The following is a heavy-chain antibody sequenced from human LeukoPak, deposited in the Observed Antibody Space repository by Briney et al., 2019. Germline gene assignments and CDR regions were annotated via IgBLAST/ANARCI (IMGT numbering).Heavy chain of an antibody. J-gene: IGHJ4*02. Sequence: SETLSLTCTVSGGSISSYYWSWIRQPPGKELEGIGYIYTSGSTNYNPSLKSRVTMSVDTSKNQFSLKLSSVTAADTAVYYCARHYRGAARPFFDYWGQGTLVTVSS. CDR3: ARHYRGAARPFFDY. CDR1: GGSISSYY. V-gene: IGHV4-4*09. CDR2: IYTSGST. D-gene: IGHD6-6*01.